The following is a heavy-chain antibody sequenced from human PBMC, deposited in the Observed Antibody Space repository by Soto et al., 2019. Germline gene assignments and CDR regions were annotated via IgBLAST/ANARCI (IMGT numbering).Heavy chain of an antibody. J-gene: IGHJ4*02. CDR2: MYHSGST. V-gene: IGHV4-59*01. CDR1: GGSISSFY. Sequence: SETLSLTCTVSGGSISSFYWSWIRQPPGKGLEWIGYMYHSGSTNYNPSLKSRVTISIDTSKNQFSLRLSSVTAADTAVYYCARGRYYFDYWGQGALVTVSS. CDR3: ARGRYYFDY.